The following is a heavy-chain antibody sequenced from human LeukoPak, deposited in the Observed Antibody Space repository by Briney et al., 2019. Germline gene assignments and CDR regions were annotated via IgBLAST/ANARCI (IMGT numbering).Heavy chain of an antibody. V-gene: IGHV3-7*04. Sequence: PGGSLRLSCAASGFTFSSYWMSWDRQAPGKGLEWVANIKQDGSEKNCVDSVKGRFTISRDNAKNSLYLQMNSLRAEDTAVSYCARGPLAAAGIDYWGQGALVTVSS. CDR3: ARGPLAAAGIDY. CDR2: IKQDGSEK. D-gene: IGHD6-13*01. J-gene: IGHJ4*02. CDR1: GFTFSSYW.